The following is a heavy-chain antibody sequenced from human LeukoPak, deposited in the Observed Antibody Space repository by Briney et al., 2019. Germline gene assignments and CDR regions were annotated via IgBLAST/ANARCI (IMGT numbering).Heavy chain of an antibody. V-gene: IGHV1-8*02. Sequence: GASVKVSCKASGGTFSSYAISWVRQAPGQGLEWMGWMNPNSGNTGYAQKFQGRVTMTRNTSISTAYMELSSLRSEDTAVYYCTKGARAHYADVWGKGTTVTVSS. CDR2: MNPNSGNT. J-gene: IGHJ6*04. D-gene: IGHD2-2*01. CDR3: TKGARAHYADV. CDR1: GGTFSSYA.